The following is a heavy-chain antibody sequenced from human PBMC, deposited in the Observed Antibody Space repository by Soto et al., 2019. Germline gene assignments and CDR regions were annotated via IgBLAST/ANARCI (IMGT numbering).Heavy chain of an antibody. CDR3: AREGGVLRLSNWLDP. V-gene: IGHV4-61*01. CDR1: GDSVSSDSHY. CDR2: IYHDGST. D-gene: IGHD3-3*01. J-gene: IGHJ5*02. Sequence: SETLSLTCTVSGDSVSSDSHYSRWIRQPPGKGLEWIGYIYHDGSTSYNPSLQSRVTMSINTSKNQFSLELSSVTAADTAIYYCAREGGVLRLSNWLDPWGQGTQSTV.